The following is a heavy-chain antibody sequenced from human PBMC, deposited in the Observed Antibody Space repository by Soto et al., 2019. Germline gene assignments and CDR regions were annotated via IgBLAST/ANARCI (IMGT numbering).Heavy chain of an antibody. CDR2: IYYSGST. CDR3: ARDRPTTYYYDSSGYRSDAFDI. V-gene: IGHV4-31*03. J-gene: IGHJ3*02. Sequence: SKTLSLTCTVCGCSISSGGYYWSWIRQHPGKGLEWIGYIYYSGSTYYNPSLKSRVTISVDTSKNQFSLKLSSVTAADTAVYYCARDRPTTYYYDSSGYRSDAFDIWGQGTMVT. CDR1: GCSISSGGYY. D-gene: IGHD3-22*01.